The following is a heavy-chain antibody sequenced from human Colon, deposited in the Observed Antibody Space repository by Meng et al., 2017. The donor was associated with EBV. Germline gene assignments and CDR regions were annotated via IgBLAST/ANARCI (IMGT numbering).Heavy chain of an antibody. D-gene: IGHD1-26*01. V-gene: IGHV4-4*02. CDR3: ARGKQDAWELLAY. J-gene: IGHJ4*02. Sequence: QVQLQVSGPEPGKPSGTLCLTCGVFGVSISSNILWTWVRQPPGKGLEWIGDIDDSGSTNYNPSLNSRISISLDKSKNHFSLKVNSVTAADTAVYYCARGKQDAWELLAYWGQGALVTVSS. CDR1: GVSISSNIL. CDR2: IDDSGST.